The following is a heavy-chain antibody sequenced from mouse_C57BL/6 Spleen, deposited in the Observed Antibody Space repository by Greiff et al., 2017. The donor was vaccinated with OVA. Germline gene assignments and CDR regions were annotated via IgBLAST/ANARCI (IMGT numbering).Heavy chain of an antibody. D-gene: IGHD4-1*01. CDR3: TSTGTLDFDV. CDR2: IDPETGGT. Sequence: QVQLQQSGAELVRPGASVTLSCKASGYTFTDYEMHWVKQTPVHGLEWIGAIDPETGGTAYNQKFKGKAILTADKSSSTAYMELRSLTSEDSAVYYCTSTGTLDFDVWGTGTTVTVSS. J-gene: IGHJ1*03. V-gene: IGHV1-15*01. CDR1: GYTFTDYE.